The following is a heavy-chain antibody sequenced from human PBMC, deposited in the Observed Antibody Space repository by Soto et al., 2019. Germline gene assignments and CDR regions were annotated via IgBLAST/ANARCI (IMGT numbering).Heavy chain of an antibody. Sequence: SETLSLTCTVSGGSISSYYWSWIRQPPGKGLEWIGYMHNSGSTKYNPSLKSRVTISADTSKNQFSLKLSSVTAADSAVYYCARGHYDFWSGYFATIDYWGQGALVTVSS. CDR1: GGSISSYY. CDR3: ARGHYDFWSGYFATIDY. J-gene: IGHJ4*02. D-gene: IGHD3-3*01. CDR2: MHNSGST. V-gene: IGHV4-59*08.